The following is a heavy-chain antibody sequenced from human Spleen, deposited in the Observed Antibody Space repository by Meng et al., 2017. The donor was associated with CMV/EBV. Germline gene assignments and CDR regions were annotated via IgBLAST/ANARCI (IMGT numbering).Heavy chain of an antibody. Sequence: ASVKVSCQSSGYTFTSYGISWVRQAPGQGLEWMGWISGYNGNTNYVQKFQGRVTMTTDTSTSTAYMELRSLRSDDTAVYYCARAGGNYDFWSGSYLQHWGQGTLVTVSS. CDR2: ISGYNGNT. CDR1: GYTFTSYG. V-gene: IGHV1-18*01. CDR3: ARAGGNYDFWSGSYLQH. J-gene: IGHJ1*01. D-gene: IGHD3-3*01.